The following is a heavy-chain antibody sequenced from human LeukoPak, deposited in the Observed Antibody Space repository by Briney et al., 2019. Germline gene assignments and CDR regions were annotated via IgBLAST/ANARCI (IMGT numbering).Heavy chain of an antibody. CDR3: ARDGYSGYDFYY. J-gene: IGHJ4*02. D-gene: IGHD5-12*01. CDR2: IYYSGST. Sequence: SETLSLTCTVSGGSISSYYWSWIRQPPGKGLEWIGYIYYSGSTNYNPSLKSRVTISVDTSKNQFSLKLSSVTAADTAVYYCARDGYSGYDFYYWGQGTLVTVSS. V-gene: IGHV4-59*01. CDR1: GGSISSYY.